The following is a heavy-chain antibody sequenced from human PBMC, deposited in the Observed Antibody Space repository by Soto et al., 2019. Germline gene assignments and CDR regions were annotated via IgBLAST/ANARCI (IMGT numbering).Heavy chain of an antibody. CDR3: ARGVLH. Sequence: QVQLQESGPGLVQPSQTLSLTCTVSGGFISSGGYYWSWIRQHPGTGLGWIGHISYSGSTSYKTSLKSRVTISVDTSRNQFSLIVNSVTAADTAVYYCARGVLHWGQGTLVTVSS. CDR1: GGFISSGGYY. J-gene: IGHJ4*01. CDR2: ISYSGST. V-gene: IGHV4-31*03.